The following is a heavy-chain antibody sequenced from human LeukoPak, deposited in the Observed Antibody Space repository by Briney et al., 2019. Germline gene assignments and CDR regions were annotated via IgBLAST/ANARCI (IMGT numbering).Heavy chain of an antibody. V-gene: IGHV4-59*08. D-gene: IGHD4-23*01. J-gene: IGHJ3*02. Sequence: SETLSLTCTVSGGSISGYYWNWIRQPPGKGLEWMGFIYNTGSTNYNPSLKSRVTISVDTSKNQVSLNLSSVTAADTAVYYCARPGGRDHGGNSVAFDIWGQGTMVTVSS. CDR1: GGSISGYY. CDR3: ARPGGRDHGGNSVAFDI. CDR2: IYNTGST.